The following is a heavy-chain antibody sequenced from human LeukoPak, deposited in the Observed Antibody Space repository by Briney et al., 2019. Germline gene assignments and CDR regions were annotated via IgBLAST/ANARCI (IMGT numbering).Heavy chain of an antibody. CDR3: AKGDLDVDGGWELRETFDY. V-gene: IGHV3-30*02. D-gene: IGHD1-26*01. CDR2: IRYDGSNK. J-gene: IGHJ4*02. CDR1: GFPFTNYA. Sequence: GGSLRLSCVASGFPFTNYAISWVRQAPGKGLEWVAFIRYDGSNKYYADSVKGRFTISRDNSKNTLYLQMNSLRAEDTAVYYCAKGDLDVDGGWELRETFDYWGQGTLVTVSS.